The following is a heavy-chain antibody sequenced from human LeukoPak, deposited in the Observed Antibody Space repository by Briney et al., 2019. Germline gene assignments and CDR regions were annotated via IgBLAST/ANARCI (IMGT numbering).Heavy chain of an antibody. CDR2: INHSGST. Sequence: SETLSLTCAVYGGSFSGYYWSWIRQSPGEGLEWIGEINHSGSTNYNPSLKSRVTISVDTSKNQFSLKLSSVTAADTAVYYCARHRRLRYFDYPNNWFDPWGQGTLVTVSS. CDR3: ARHRRLRYFDYPNNWFDP. J-gene: IGHJ5*02. CDR1: GGSFSGYY. V-gene: IGHV4-34*01. D-gene: IGHD3-9*01.